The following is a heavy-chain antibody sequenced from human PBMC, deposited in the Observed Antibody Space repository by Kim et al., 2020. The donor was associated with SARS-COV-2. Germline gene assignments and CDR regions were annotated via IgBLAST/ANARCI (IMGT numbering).Heavy chain of an antibody. Sequence: ASVKVSCKASGYTFTSYGISWVRQAPGQGLEWMGWISAYNGNTNYAQKLQGRVTMTTDTSTSTAYMELRSLRSDDTAVYYCATEYYYDSSGYYFDYWGQGTLVTVSS. J-gene: IGHJ4*02. CDR3: ATEYYYDSSGYYFDY. CDR1: GYTFTSYG. V-gene: IGHV1-18*04. D-gene: IGHD3-22*01. CDR2: ISAYNGNT.